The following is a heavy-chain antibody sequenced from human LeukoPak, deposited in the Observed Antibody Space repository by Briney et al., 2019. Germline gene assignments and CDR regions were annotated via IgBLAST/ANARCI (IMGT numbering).Heavy chain of an antibody. D-gene: IGHD5-12*01. CDR2: IRSNSDTI. J-gene: IGHJ4*02. Sequence: GGSLRLSCAASGFTLSSYSMNWVRQAPGKGLEWISYIRSNSDTIYYADSVKGRFTISRDNAENSLYLQMSSLRAEDTAVYYYARGPRYSGYDYFDYWGQGTLVTVSS. V-gene: IGHV3-48*01. CDR1: GFTLSSYS. CDR3: ARGPRYSGYDYFDY.